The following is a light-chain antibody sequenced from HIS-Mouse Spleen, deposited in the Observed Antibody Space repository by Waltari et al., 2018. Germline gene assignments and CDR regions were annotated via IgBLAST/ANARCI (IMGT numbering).Light chain of an antibody. CDR2: EDS. CDR3: YSTDSSGNHRV. V-gene: IGLV3-10*01. Sequence: SYELTQPPSVSVSPGQTARITRSGDALPKKYAYWYQQKSGQAPVLVIYEDSKRPSGIPERFSGSSSGTMATLTISVAQVEDEADYYCYSTDSSGNHRVFGGGTKLTVL. J-gene: IGLJ2*01. CDR1: ALPKKY.